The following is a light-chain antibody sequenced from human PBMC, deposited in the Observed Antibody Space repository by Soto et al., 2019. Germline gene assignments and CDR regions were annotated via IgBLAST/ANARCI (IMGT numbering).Light chain of an antibody. CDR2: GAS. Sequence: EIVMTQSPATLSVSPGERATISCRASQSVSSNLAWYQQKPGQATRILIYGASTRANGIPDRFSGSGSGTEFTLTISSLQSEDFAVYYCQQYNNWHPWTFGQGTKVEIK. CDR1: QSVSSN. J-gene: IGKJ1*01. V-gene: IGKV3-15*01. CDR3: QQYNNWHPWT.